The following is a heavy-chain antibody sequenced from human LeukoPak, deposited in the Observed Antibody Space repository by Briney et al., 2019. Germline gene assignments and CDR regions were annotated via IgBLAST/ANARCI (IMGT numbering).Heavy chain of an antibody. V-gene: IGHV3-53*01. CDR3: ARDFYSRQFDY. Sequence: GGSLRLSCAASGFTVSSNYMSWVRQAPGKGLEWVSVIYVDGSTYYADSVQGRFTISRDNSKNTLYLQMNSLTAEVTAVYYCARDFYSRQFDYWGQGALVTVSS. CDR2: IYVDGST. J-gene: IGHJ4*02. CDR1: GFTVSSNY. D-gene: IGHD5-18*01.